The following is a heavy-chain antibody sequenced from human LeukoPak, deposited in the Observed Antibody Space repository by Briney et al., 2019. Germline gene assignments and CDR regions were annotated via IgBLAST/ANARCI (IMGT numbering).Heavy chain of an antibody. J-gene: IGHJ6*02. CDR3: ARDGDYCGGGCGYYYYGMDV. Sequence: PGGSLRLSCAASGFTFSSYGMSWVRQAPGKGLEWVSGITGGGSSTYYVDSVKGRFTISRDNSKNTLYLQMNSLRAEDTAVYYCARDGDYCGGGCGYYYYGMDVWGQGTTVTVSS. V-gene: IGHV3-23*01. D-gene: IGHD2-21*02. CDR2: ITGGGSST. CDR1: GFTFSSYG.